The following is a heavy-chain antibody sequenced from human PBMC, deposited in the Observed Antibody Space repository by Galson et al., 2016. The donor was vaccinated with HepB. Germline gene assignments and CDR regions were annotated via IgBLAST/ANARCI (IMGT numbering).Heavy chain of an antibody. CDR3: ARDSRATFGEPNWFDP. J-gene: IGHJ5*02. D-gene: IGHD3-3*01. CDR2: ISATGTTI. CDR1: GFDFSRYN. V-gene: IGHV3-48*01. Sequence: SLRLSCAASGFDFSRYNMNWVRHAPGKGLDWISFISATGTTIDYADSVKGRFTISRDNAKNSLYLQMNSRRAEDTAVYYCARDSRATFGEPNWFDPWGQGTLVTVSS.